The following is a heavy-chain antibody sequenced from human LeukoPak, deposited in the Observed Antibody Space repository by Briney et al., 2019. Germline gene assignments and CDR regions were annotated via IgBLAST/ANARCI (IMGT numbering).Heavy chain of an antibody. CDR2: IRYDGSNK. J-gene: IGHJ5*02. V-gene: IGHV3-30*02. CDR3: AKGPYMVRGVNWFDP. Sequence: PGGSLRLSCAASGFTFNSYGMHWVRQAPGKGLEWVAFIRYDGSNKFYADSVKGRFTISRDNSNNTLYLQMNSLRAEDTAVYYCAKGPYMVRGVNWFDPWGRGTLVTVSS. D-gene: IGHD3-10*01. CDR1: GFTFNSYG.